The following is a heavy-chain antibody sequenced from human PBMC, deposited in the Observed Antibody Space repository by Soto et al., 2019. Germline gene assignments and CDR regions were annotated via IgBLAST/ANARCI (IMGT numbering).Heavy chain of an antibody. Sequence: VQLVQSGAEMKKPGASVKVSCKASGYTFTAYGITWVRQAPGQGLECMGWISTHNGNTNYAQKFQGRVTMTTDTSTSTAYMELRALISDDTAVYYCARGVAVADVYYFDCWGQGTLVTVSS. CDR3: ARGVAVADVYYFDC. D-gene: IGHD6-19*01. CDR1: GYTFTAYG. J-gene: IGHJ4*02. V-gene: IGHV1-18*04. CDR2: ISTHNGNT.